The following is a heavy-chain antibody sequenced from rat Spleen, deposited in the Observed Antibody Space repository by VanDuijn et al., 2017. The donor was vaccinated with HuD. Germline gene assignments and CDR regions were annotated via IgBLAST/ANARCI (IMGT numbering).Heavy chain of an antibody. Sequence: EVQLVESGGGLVQPGRSLKLSCAASGFTFSDYNMAWVRQAPKKGLEWVATIIYDGSRTYYRDSVKGRFTISRDNAKSTLYLQMDSLRSEDTATYYCARVYVYYGLSFDYWGQGVMVTVSS. J-gene: IGHJ2*01. CDR1: GFTFSDYN. CDR2: IIYDGSRT. D-gene: IGHD1-6*01. CDR3: ARVYVYYGLSFDY. V-gene: IGHV5S10*01.